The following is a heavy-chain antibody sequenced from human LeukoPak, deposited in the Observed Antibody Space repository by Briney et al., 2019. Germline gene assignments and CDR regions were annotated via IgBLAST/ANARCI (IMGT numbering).Heavy chain of an antibody. CDR2: IYYSGST. CDR3: ARQVTRCSQGLSCRATASTAPYYYYGIDV. Sequence: SETLSLTCTVSGGSISSYYWSWIRQPPGKGLEWIGYIYYSGSTNYNPSLKSRVTISVDPSKNQFSLKLSSVTAADTAVYYCARQVTRCSQGLSCRATASTAPYYYYGIDVGGQGTTVTVS. V-gene: IGHV4-59*08. CDR1: GGSISSYY. J-gene: IGHJ6*02. D-gene: IGHD6-13*01.